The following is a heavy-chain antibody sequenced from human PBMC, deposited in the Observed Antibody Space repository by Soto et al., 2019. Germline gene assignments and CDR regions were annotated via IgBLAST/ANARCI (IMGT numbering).Heavy chain of an antibody. V-gene: IGHV1-69*13. J-gene: IGHJ5*02. D-gene: IGHD6-19*01. CDR2: IIPIFGTA. Sequence: SVKVSCKASGGTFSSYAISWVRQASGQGLEWMGGIIPIFGTANYAQKFQGRVTITADESTSTAYMELSSLRSEDTAVYYCARSQYDSSGWYWFDPWGQGTLVTVS. CDR1: GGTFSSYA. CDR3: ARSQYDSSGWYWFDP.